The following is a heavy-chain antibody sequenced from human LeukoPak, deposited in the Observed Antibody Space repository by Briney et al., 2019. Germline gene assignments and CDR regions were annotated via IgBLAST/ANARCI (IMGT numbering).Heavy chain of an antibody. J-gene: IGHJ3*02. V-gene: IGHV1-69*01. D-gene: IGHD2-2*01. CDR3: ARHSVGYCSSTSCEDDAFDI. Sequence: SVKVSCKASGGTFSSYAISWVRQAPGQGLEWMGGIIPIFGTANYAQKFQGRVTITADESTSTAYMELSSLRSEDTAVYYRARHSVGYCSSTSCEDDAFDIWGQGTMVTVSS. CDR1: GGTFSSYA. CDR2: IIPIFGTA.